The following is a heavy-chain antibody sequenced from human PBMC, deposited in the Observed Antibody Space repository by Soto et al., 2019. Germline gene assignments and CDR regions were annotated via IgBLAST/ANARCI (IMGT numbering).Heavy chain of an antibody. CDR2: IWHDGSFK. Sequence: PGGSLRLSCAASGFTFRSYGMHWVRQAPGKGLEWVASIWHDGSFKYEADSVKGRFTISRDNSENTLSLQMNSLRADDTAAYYCARGEEEGNYFDNWGLGTLVTVSS. CDR1: GFTFRSYG. J-gene: IGHJ4*02. CDR3: ARGEEEGNYFDN. V-gene: IGHV3-33*01.